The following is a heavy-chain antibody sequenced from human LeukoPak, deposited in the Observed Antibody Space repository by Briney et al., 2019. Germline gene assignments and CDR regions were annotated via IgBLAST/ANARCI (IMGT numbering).Heavy chain of an antibody. CDR3: ARDGGDGSGSYYNVY. CDR1: GYTFPSYG. D-gene: IGHD3-10*01. V-gene: IGHV1-69*13. CDR2: IIPIFGTA. Sequence: GASVKVSCKASGYTFPSYGISWVRQAPGQGLEWMGGIIPIFGTANYAQKFQGRVTITADESTSTAYMELSSLRSEDTAVYYCARDGGDGSGSYYNVYWGQGTLVTVSS. J-gene: IGHJ4*02.